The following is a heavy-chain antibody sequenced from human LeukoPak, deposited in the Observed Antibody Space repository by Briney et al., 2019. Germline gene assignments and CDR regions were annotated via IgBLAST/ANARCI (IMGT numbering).Heavy chain of an antibody. V-gene: IGHV4-30-2*01. Sequence: SETLSLTCTVSGGSTSSGDYFWSWIRQPPGKGLEWIGHIYRSGSTYYNTSLNSRVTISVDRSKNQFSLNLSSVTAADTAVYYCARYSSSGAFDIWGQGTMVTVSS. CDR1: GGSTSSGDYF. CDR2: IYRSGST. J-gene: IGHJ3*02. D-gene: IGHD6-6*01. CDR3: ARYSSSGAFDI.